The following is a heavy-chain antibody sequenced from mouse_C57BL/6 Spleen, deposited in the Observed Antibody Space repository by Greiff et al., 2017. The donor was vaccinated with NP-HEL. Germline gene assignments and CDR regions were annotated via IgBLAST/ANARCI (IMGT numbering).Heavy chain of an antibody. Sequence: EVQRVESGEGLVKPGGSLKLSCAASGFTFSSYAMSWVRQTPEKRLEWVAYISSGGDYIYYADTVKGRFTISRDNARNTLYLQMSRLKSEDTAMYYCTLYYYGSSLYAMDYWGQGTSVTVSS. CDR3: TLYYYGSSLYAMDY. CDR1: GFTFSSYA. CDR2: ISSGGDYI. J-gene: IGHJ4*01. D-gene: IGHD1-1*01. V-gene: IGHV5-9-1*02.